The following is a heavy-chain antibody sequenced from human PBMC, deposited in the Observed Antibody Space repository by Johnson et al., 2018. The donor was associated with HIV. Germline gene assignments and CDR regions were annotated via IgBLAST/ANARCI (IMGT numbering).Heavy chain of an antibody. CDR3: AREQLVLGSFRSDAFDI. CDR2: IYSDSDT. V-gene: IGHV3-66*01. CDR1: GFTVSYNY. Sequence: VQLVESGGGVVQPGRSLRLSCAASGFTVSYNYMNWVRQAPGKGLEWVSIIYSDSDTYYADSVKGRFTISRDNSKNTLYLQMNSLRAEDTAVYYCAREQLVLGSFRSDAFDIWGQGTMVTVSS. J-gene: IGHJ3*02. D-gene: IGHD6-13*01.